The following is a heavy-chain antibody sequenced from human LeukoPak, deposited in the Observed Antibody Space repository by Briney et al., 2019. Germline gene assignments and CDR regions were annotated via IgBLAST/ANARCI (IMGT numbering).Heavy chain of an antibody. CDR1: GFSFSSYA. CDR3: ARVRLGFDY. D-gene: IGHD6-19*01. Sequence: PGGSLRLSCAASGFSFSSYAMSWVRQAPGKGLEWVSAISGSGDSTYYADSVKGRFTISRDNSKNTLYLQMNSLRAEDTAVYYCARVRLGFDYWGQGTLVTVSS. CDR2: ISGSGDST. J-gene: IGHJ4*02. V-gene: IGHV3-23*01.